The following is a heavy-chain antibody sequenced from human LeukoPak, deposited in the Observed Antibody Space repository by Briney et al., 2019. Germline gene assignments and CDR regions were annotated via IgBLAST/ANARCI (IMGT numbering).Heavy chain of an antibody. Sequence: ASVKVSCKASGYTFTDYFMHWVRQAPGQGLEWMGWINPNNGGTNYARKFQGRVTMTRDTSFKTAYMELSRLTSDDTAVYYCAREPHDYGDYTLGYWGQGTLVTVSS. D-gene: IGHD4-17*01. J-gene: IGHJ4*02. CDR2: INPNNGGT. V-gene: IGHV1-2*02. CDR1: GYTFTDYF. CDR3: AREPHDYGDYTLGY.